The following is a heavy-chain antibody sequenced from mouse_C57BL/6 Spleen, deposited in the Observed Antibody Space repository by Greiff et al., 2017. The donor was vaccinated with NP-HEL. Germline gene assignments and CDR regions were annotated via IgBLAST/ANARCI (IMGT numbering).Heavy chain of an antibody. CDR2: INPNNGGT. D-gene: IGHD5-1*01. J-gene: IGHJ4*01. Sequence: EVQGVESGPELVKPGASVKIPCKASGYTFTDYNMDWVKQSHGKSLEWIGDINPNNGGTIYNQKFKGKATLTVDKSSSTAYMELRSLTSEDTAVYYCARNEYPWAMDYWGQGTSVTVSS. CDR3: ARNEYPWAMDY. CDR1: GYTFTDYN. V-gene: IGHV1-18*01.